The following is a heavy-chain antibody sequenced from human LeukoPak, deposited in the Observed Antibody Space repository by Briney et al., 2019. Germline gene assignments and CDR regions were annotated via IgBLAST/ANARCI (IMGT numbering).Heavy chain of an antibody. V-gene: IGHV1-18*01. CDR2: ISAYNGDT. CDR1: GYTFTSYA. D-gene: IGHD6-19*01. CDR3: ARDPSNTSGWKTWFDP. J-gene: IGHJ5*02. Sequence: ASVKVSCKASGYTFTSYAMHWARQAPGQGLEWMGWISAYNGDTKYAQNLQGRVTLTTYTSTTTAYLELRSLTSDDTAVYYCARDPSNTSGWKTWFDPWGQGTLVTVSS.